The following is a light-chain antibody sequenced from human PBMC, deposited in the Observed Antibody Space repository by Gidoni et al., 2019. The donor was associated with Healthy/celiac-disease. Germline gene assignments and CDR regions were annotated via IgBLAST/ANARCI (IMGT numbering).Light chain of an antibody. Sequence: DIQMTQSPSSLSASVGDRVTITCQASQDISNYLNWYQQKPGKVPKLLIYDASILETGVPSRFSGSGSGTDFTFTISSLQPEVIATYYCQQYDNLPLTFGGGTKVEIK. CDR3: QQYDNLPLT. CDR2: DAS. J-gene: IGKJ4*01. V-gene: IGKV1-33*01. CDR1: QDISNY.